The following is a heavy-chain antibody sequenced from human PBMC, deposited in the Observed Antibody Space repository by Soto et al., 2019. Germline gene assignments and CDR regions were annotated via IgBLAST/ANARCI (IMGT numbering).Heavy chain of an antibody. J-gene: IGHJ6*02. Sequence: EVQLVESGGGLVKPGGSLRLSCAASGFTFSSYSMNWVRQAPGKGLEWVSSISSSSSYIYYADSVKGRFTISRDNAKNSLYRQMNSLRAEDTAVYYCARDGHREQQRPYYCYYGMDVWGQGTTVTVSS. D-gene: IGHD6-13*01. V-gene: IGHV3-21*01. CDR1: GFTFSSYS. CDR2: ISSSSSYI. CDR3: ARDGHREQQRPYYCYYGMDV.